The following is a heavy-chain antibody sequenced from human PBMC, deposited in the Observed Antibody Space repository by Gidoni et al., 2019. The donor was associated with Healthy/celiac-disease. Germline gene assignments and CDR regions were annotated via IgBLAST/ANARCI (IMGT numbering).Heavy chain of an antibody. J-gene: IGHJ3*02. CDR3: AKGPRNRREYYYDSSGYFGAFDI. V-gene: IGHV3-23*01. CDR2: ISGSGGST. CDR1: GFTFSSYA. D-gene: IGHD3-22*01. Sequence: LESGGGLVQPGGSLRLSCAASGFTFSSYAMSWVRQAPGKGLEWVSAISGSGGSTYYADSVKGRFTISRDNSKNTLYLQMNSLRAEDTAVYYCAKGPRNRREYYYDSSGYFGAFDIWGQGTMVTVSS.